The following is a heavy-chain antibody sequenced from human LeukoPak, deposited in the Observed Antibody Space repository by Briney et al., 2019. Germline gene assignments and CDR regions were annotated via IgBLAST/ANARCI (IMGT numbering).Heavy chain of an antibody. Sequence: SETLSLTCAVDGGSFSGYYWSWIRQPPGKGLEWIGEINHSGSTNYNPSLKSRVTISVDTSKNQFSLKLSSVTAADTAVYYCAKGYPRAFDIWGQGTMVTVSS. J-gene: IGHJ3*02. D-gene: IGHD5-18*01. V-gene: IGHV4-34*01. CDR3: AKGYPRAFDI. CDR1: GGSFSGYY. CDR2: INHSGST.